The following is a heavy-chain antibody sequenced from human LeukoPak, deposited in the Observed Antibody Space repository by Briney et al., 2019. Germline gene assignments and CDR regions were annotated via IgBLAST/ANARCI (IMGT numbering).Heavy chain of an antibody. CDR3: ARGARAGHNLEPFDY. CDR2: IYYSGST. Sequence: PSETLSLTCTVSGGSMSSYYWSWIRQPPGKGLEWIGYIYYSGSTKYNPSLKSRVTISVDTSKNQFSLKLSSVTAADTAVYYCARGARAGHNLEPFDYWGQGTLVTVSS. J-gene: IGHJ4*02. V-gene: IGHV4-59*08. D-gene: IGHD5-24*01. CDR1: GGSMSSYY.